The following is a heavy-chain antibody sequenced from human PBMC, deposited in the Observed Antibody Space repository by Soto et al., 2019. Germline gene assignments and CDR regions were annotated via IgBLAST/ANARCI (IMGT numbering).Heavy chain of an antibody. CDR2: IKSKTDGGTT. J-gene: IGHJ3*02. CDR1: GFPFRKAW. Sequence: GGSPRLSFAASGFPFRKAWMNWVRRAPGEGLEWVGRIKSKTDGGTTDYAAPVKGRFTISRDDSKNTLYLQMNSLKTEDTAVYYCTTDDATGYQGPDAFDIWGQGTMVTVSS. CDR3: TTDDATGYQGPDAFDI. D-gene: IGHD5-12*01. V-gene: IGHV3-15*07.